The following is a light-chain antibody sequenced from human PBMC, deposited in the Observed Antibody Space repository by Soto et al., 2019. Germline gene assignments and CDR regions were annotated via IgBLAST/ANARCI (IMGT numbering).Light chain of an antibody. CDR2: GNS. J-gene: IGLJ2*01. V-gene: IGLV1-40*01. CDR1: STNIGAGYD. Sequence: QSVLTQPPSVSGAPGQRVTISCTGSSTNIGAGYDVHWYQQLPGTAPKLLIYGNSNRPSGVPDRFSGSKSGTSASLAITGLQAEDDADDYCQSYDSSLSGRYEVFGRGTQLTVL. CDR3: QSYDSSLSGRYEV.